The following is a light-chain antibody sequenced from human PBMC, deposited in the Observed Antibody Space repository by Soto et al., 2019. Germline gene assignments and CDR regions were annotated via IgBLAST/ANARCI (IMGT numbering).Light chain of an antibody. CDR1: QIVRSN. CDR3: QQTFSRPYT. V-gene: IGKV1-39*01. Sequence: DIQMTQSTSSLSASVGDRVTITCRASQIVRSNLNWYQQKPGKVPERLIYAASTLQPGVPSRFRGSGSGTDFTLTVSSLQPEDFAIYHCQQTFSRPYTSGQGTKVDIK. CDR2: AAS. J-gene: IGKJ2*01.